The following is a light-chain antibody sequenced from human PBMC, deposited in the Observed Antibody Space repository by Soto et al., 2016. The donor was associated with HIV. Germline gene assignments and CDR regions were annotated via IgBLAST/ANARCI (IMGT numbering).Light chain of an antibody. CDR1: QGITRS. J-gene: IGKJ1*01. CDR3: QQYYSYPWT. V-gene: IGKV1-12*01. Sequence: DIQMTQSPSSVSASVGDRVTITCRASQGITRSLAWYQQKPGKAPKLLIYGASNLQSGVPSRFSGSGSGTDLTLTIRGLQSEDFATYYCQQYYSYPWTFGQGTKVEMK. CDR2: GAS.